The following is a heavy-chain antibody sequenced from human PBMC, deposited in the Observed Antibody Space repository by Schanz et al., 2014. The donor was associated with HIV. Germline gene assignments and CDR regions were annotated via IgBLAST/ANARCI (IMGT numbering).Heavy chain of an antibody. CDR2: ISWNSGSR. Sequence: EVQLAESGGGLVQPGRSLRLFCEASGFTFDDYDMHWVRQVPGKGLEWVSSISWNSGSRGYADSVKGRFTISRDNDNDSLYLQMNSLRVEDTALYYCVKDSGTLVSGARWFDPWGQGTTVTVSS. D-gene: IGHD6-19*01. J-gene: IGHJ5*01. V-gene: IGHV3-9*01. CDR3: VKDSGTLVSGARWFDP. CDR1: GFTFDDYD.